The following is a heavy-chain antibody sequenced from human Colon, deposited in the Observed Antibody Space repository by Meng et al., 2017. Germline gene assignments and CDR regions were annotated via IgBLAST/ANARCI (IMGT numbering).Heavy chain of an antibody. Sequence: QGQLQEPGPGLVKHSGTLSLTCPVSGDSISSDIWWSWVRQPPGKGLEWIGEVYHRGDTNYNPSLNSRVDISVDKSKNQFYLSLFSVTAADTAVYYCGRDQGRELINHWGQGTLVTVSS. CDR2: VYHRGDT. CDR1: GDSISSDIW. V-gene: IGHV4-4*02. D-gene: IGHD1-7*01. CDR3: GRDQGRELINH. J-gene: IGHJ4*02.